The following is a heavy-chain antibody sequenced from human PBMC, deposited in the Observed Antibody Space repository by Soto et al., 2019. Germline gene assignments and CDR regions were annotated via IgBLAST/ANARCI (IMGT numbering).Heavy chain of an antibody. CDR3: AKHLIGGRLQSPFDL. CDR1: GFSFGTYT. J-gene: IGHJ4*02. D-gene: IGHD3-22*01. V-gene: IGHV3-23*01. CDR2: LSDSVGTT. Sequence: EVQLLESGGGLVQPGGSLRLSCAVSGFSFGTYTVNWVRQAPGMGLEWVSGLSDSVGTTNYAYSVKGRFTISRDKSKNTLYLHMNNLRAEATAVYYCAKHLIGGRLQSPFDLWGQGTQVTVSS.